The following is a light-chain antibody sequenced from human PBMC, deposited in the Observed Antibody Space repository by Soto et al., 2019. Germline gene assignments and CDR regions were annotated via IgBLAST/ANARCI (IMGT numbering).Light chain of an antibody. CDR2: GAS. CDR3: QQSNNWPPIT. Sequence: EIVMTQSPATLFVSPGGRATLSCSTSQSISSNLAWYQQRPGQAPRLLIYGASNRATGIPARFSGSGSGTEFTLTISSLQSEDFAVYFCQQSNNWPPITVGPGTRLEIK. V-gene: IGKV3-15*01. J-gene: IGKJ5*01. CDR1: QSISSN.